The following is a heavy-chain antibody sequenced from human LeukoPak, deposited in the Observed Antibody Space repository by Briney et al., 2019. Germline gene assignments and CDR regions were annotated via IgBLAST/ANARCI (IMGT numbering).Heavy chain of an antibody. CDR1: GFTFSGYV. V-gene: IGHV3-23*01. D-gene: IGHD4-17*01. Sequence: PGGSLRLSCAASGFTFSGYVMTWVRQPPGKGLQWVADISGSGGSTYYADSVKGRFTVSRDNAKSSLFLQMSSLRAEDTAVYYCARGARTTVTSPGWYFDLWGRGTLVSVSS. CDR3: ARGARTTVTSPGWYFDL. J-gene: IGHJ2*01. CDR2: ISGSGGST.